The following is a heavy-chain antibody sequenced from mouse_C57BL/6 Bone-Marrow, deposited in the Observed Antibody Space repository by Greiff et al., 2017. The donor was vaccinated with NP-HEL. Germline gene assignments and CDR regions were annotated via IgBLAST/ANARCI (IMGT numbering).Heavy chain of an antibody. J-gene: IGHJ4*01. CDR1: GYTFTSYW. Sequence: VQRVESGAELAKPGASVKLSCKASGYTFTSYWMHWVKQRPGQGLEWIGYINPSSGYTKYNQKFKDKATLTADKSSSTAYMQLSSLTYEDSAVYYCAIFYYDYSYAMDYWGQGTSVTVSS. V-gene: IGHV1-7*01. CDR3: AIFYYDYSYAMDY. D-gene: IGHD2-4*01. CDR2: INPSSGYT.